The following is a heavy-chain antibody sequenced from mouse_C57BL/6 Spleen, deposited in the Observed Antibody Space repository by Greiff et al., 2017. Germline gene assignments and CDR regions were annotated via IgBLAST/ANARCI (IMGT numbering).Heavy chain of an antibody. CDR2: IDASDSET. CDR3: ARWGTDAMDY. Sequence: VQLQQPGAELVRPGSSVKLSCKASGYTFTSYWMHWVKQRPIQGLEWIGNIDASDSETHYNQKFKDKATLTVDKYSSTAYMQLSSLTSEDSAVYYCARWGTDAMDYWGQGTSVTVSS. CDR1: GYTFTSYW. J-gene: IGHJ4*01. V-gene: IGHV1-52*01.